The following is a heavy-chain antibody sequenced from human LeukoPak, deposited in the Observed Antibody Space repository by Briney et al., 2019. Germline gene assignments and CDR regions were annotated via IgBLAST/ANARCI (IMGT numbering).Heavy chain of an antibody. CDR1: GXSFTTYW. CDR3: ARSYDSLGFDY. V-gene: IGHV5-51*01. J-gene: IGHJ4*02. CDR2: IYPGDSDT. Sequence: GESLKISCKASGXSFTTYWIGWVRQMPGEGLGWMGIIYPGDSDTRYSPSFQGQVTISADKSISTAYLQWSSLKATDTAMYYCARSYDSLGFDYWGQGTLVTVSS. D-gene: IGHD3-9*01.